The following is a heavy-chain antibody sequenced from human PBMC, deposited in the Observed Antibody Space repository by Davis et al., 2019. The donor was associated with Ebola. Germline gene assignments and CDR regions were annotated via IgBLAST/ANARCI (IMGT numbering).Heavy chain of an antibody. J-gene: IGHJ5*02. D-gene: IGHD4-11*01. CDR1: GGSISSYY. CDR2: IYYSGST. CDR3: AKVETTVTTGWFDP. V-gene: IGHV4-59*01. Sequence: SETLSLTCTVSGGSISSYYWSWIRQPPGKGLEWIGYIYYSGSTNYNPSLKSRVTISVDTSKNQFSLKLSSVTAADTDVYYCAKVETTVTTGWFDPWGKGTLVTVSS.